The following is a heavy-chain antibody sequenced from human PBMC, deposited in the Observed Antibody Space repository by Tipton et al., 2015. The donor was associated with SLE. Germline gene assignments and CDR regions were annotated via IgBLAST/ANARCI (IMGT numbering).Heavy chain of an antibody. D-gene: IGHD5-12*01. CDR3: AKDQGGYWADVFDM. Sequence: GSLRLSCAASGFTFSSYAMSWVRQAPGKGLEWVSGISGSGSTTYYADSVKGRFTISRDNSKNTLFLQMNSLRGDDTALYYCAKDQGGYWADVFDMWGQGTMVTVSS. V-gene: IGHV3-23*01. J-gene: IGHJ3*02. CDR2: ISGSGSTT. CDR1: GFTFSSYA.